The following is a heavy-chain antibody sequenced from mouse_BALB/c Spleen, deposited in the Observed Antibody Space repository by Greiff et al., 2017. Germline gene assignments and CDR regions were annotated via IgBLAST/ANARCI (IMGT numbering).Heavy chain of an antibody. D-gene: IGHD2-4*01. V-gene: IGHV2-9-2*01. CDR1: GFSLTSYD. CDR2: IWTGGGT. J-gene: IGHJ3*01. Sequence: QVQLQQSGPGLVAPSQSLSITCTVSGFSLTSYDISWIRQPPGKGLEWLGVIWTGGGTNYNSAFMSRLSISKDNSKSQVFLKMNSLQTDDTAIYYCVRVYDYGFAYWGQGTLVTVSA. CDR3: VRVYDYGFAY.